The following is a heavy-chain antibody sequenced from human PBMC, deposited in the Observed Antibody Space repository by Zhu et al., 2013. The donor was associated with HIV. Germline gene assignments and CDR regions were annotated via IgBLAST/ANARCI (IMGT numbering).Heavy chain of an antibody. CDR2: INPNSGGT. CDR1: VTLYQLW. Sequence: VKKPGASVKVSCLRLXVTLYQLWYQLGATGPGQGLEWMGWINPNSGGTNYAQKFQGRVTMTRDTSISTAYMELSRLRSDDTAVYYCARAEYYYDSSGYYYNYWGQGTLVTVSS. V-gene: IGHV1-2*02. D-gene: IGHD3-22*01. CDR3: ARAEYYYDSSGYYYNY. J-gene: IGHJ4*02.